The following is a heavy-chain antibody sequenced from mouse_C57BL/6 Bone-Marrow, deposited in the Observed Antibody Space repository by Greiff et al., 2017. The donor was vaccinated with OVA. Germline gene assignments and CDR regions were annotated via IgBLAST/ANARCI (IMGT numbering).Heavy chain of an antibody. J-gene: IGHJ2*01. CDR3: ARPDYDKDFDY. Sequence: DVMLVESGGGLVKPGGSLKLSCAASGFTFSDYGMHWVRQAPEKGLEWVAYISSGSSTIYYADTVKGRFTISRDNAKNTLFLQMTSLRSEDTAMYYCARPDYDKDFDYWGQGTTLTVSS. V-gene: IGHV5-17*01. CDR1: GFTFSDYG. CDR2: ISSGSSTI. D-gene: IGHD2-4*01.